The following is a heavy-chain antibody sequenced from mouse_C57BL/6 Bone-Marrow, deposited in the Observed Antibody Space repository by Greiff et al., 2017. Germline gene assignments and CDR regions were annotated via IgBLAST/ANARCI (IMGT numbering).Heavy chain of an antibody. CDR2: IWSGGST. J-gene: IGHJ1*03. CDR3: ARKGYGSSYGRYFDV. D-gene: IGHD1-1*01. CDR1: GFSLTSYG. V-gene: IGHV2-2*01. Sequence: VQLQQSGPGLVQPSQSLSITCTVSGFSLTSYGVHWVRQSPGKGLEWLGVIWSGGSTDYNAAFISRLSISKDNSKSQVFFKMNSLQADDTAIYYWARKGYGSSYGRYFDVWGTGTTVTVSS.